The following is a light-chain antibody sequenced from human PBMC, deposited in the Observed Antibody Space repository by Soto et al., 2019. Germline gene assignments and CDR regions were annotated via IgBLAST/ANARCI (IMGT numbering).Light chain of an antibody. CDR2: DVS. CDR3: YSHAGSYTFV. V-gene: IGLV2-11*01. J-gene: IGLJ1*01. Sequence: QSVLTQPRSVSGSPGQSVTISCTGTNSDVGGYNYVSWYQQHPGKAPKLMIYDVSKRPPGVPYRFSGSKSGNTASLTISGLQAEDEADYYCYSHAGSYTFVFGTGTKVTV. CDR1: NSDVGGYNY.